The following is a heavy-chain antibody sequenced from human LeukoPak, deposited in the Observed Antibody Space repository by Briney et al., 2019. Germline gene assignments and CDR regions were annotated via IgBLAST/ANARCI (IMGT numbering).Heavy chain of an antibody. D-gene: IGHD2-2*01. CDR2: IIPIFGTA. Sequence: SVNLSCTASGGTFSTYAISWVRQAPCQGLECMGGIIPIFGTANYAQKFQSGVTITADESTSTAYMELSSLRSEDTAVYYCARVPGYCSSTSCYAGHFDYWGQGTLVTVSS. V-gene: IGHV1-69*01. CDR3: ARVPGYCSSTSCYAGHFDY. CDR1: GGTFSTYA. J-gene: IGHJ4*02.